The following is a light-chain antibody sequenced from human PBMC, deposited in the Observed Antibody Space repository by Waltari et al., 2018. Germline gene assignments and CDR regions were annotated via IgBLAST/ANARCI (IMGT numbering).Light chain of an antibody. CDR1: QSVSRSY. V-gene: IGKV3-20*01. J-gene: IGKJ3*01. Sequence: EIVLTQSPGTLSLSPGERATLSCRASQSVSRSYLAWYQQKPGQAPRLLIYGASSRATGIPDRFSGSGSGTDFTLTISRLEPEDFAVYYCQQYGSSPFGFGPGTKVDIK. CDR3: QQYGSSPFG. CDR2: GAS.